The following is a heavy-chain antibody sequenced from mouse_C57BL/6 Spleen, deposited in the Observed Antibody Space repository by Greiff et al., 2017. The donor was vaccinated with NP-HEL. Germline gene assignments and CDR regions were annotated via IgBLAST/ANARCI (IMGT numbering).Heavy chain of an antibody. CDR2: ISDGGSYT. CDR3: ARERTGTRYFDY. J-gene: IGHJ2*01. V-gene: IGHV5-4*01. D-gene: IGHD4-1*01. CDR1: GFTFSSYA. Sequence: EVQLVESGGGLVKPGGSLKLSCAASGFTFSSYAMSWVRQTPEKRLEWVATISDGGSYTYYPDNVKGRFTISRDNAKNNLYLQMSHLKSEDTAMYYCARERTGTRYFDYWGQGTTLTVSS.